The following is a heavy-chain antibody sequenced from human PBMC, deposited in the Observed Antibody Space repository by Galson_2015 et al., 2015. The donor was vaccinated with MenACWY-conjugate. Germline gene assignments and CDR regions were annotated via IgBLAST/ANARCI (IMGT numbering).Heavy chain of an antibody. Sequence: SVKVSCKASGGTLSGYPVSWVRQAPGQGLEWMGRIIPILGIANYAQKFQGRVTITADKSTSTAYMELSSLRSEDTAVYYCARDRMYYYDSSGYSAVDYWGQGALVTVSS. CDR3: ARDRMYYYDSSGYSAVDY. J-gene: IGHJ4*02. CDR1: GGTLSGYP. D-gene: IGHD3-22*01. CDR2: IIPILGIA. V-gene: IGHV1-69*04.